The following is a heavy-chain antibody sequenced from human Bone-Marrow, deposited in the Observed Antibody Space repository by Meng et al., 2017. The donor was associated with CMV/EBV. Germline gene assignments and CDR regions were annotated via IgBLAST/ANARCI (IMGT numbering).Heavy chain of an antibody. CDR3: ARIQGWELPQGNYFYYGMDV. J-gene: IGHJ6*02. CDR1: GFTFSSYS. V-gene: IGHV3-21*01. D-gene: IGHD1-26*01. Sequence: GGSLRLSCAASGFTFSSYSMNWVRQAPGKGLEWVSSISSSSSYIYYADSVKGRFTISRDNAKNSLYLQMNSLRVEDTAIYYCARIQGWELPQGNYFYYGMDVWGQGTTVTVYS. CDR2: ISSSSSYI.